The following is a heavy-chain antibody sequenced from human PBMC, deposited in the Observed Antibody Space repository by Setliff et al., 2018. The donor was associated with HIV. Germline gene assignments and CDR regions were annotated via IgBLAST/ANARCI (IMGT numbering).Heavy chain of an antibody. J-gene: IGHJ4*02. Sequence: SETLSLTCTVSGGSISSHYWSWIRQPPGKGLEWIGYIYYSGSTIYNPSLKSRVAISVDTSKNQFSLKLTSVTAADTAVYYCARDQRTAVAGTYYWGQGTQVTVSS. CDR3: ARDQRTAVAGTYY. D-gene: IGHD6-19*01. V-gene: IGHV4-59*11. CDR2: IYYSGST. CDR1: GGSISSHY.